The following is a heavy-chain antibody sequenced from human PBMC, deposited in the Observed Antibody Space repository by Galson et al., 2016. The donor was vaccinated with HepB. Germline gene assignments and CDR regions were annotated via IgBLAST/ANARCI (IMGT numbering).Heavy chain of an antibody. Sequence: FLRLSCAASGFTLDDYGMNWARQVPGKGLEWVSGINWNGGTTTYVDSVKGRFTISRDNAKNSLYLQMNSLRAGDTALYYCAKSSGYYFVDSFDMWGQGTMVTVSS. D-gene: IGHD3-22*01. J-gene: IGHJ3*02. CDR3: AKSSGYYFVDSFDM. CDR2: INWNGGTT. CDR1: GFTLDDYG. V-gene: IGHV3-20*04.